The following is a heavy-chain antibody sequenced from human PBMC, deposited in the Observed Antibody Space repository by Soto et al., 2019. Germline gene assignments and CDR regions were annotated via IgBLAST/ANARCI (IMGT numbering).Heavy chain of an antibody. D-gene: IGHD3-10*01. Sequence: QVQLVQSGAEVKKPGSSVKVSCKASGGTFSSYAISWVRQAPGQGLEWMGGIIPIVGTADYAQKFQGRVTITADESTSTAYMELSSLRSEDTAVYYCALHYGSGSNYYYYGMDVGGQGTTVTVSS. CDR3: ALHYGSGSNYYYYGMDV. V-gene: IGHV1-69*12. CDR2: IIPIVGTA. J-gene: IGHJ6*02. CDR1: GGTFSSYA.